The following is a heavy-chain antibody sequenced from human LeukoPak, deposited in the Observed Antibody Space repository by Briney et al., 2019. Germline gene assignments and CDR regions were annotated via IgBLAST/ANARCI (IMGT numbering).Heavy chain of an antibody. Sequence: SETLSLTCTVSGGSISSGSYYWSWIRQPAGKGLEWIGRIYTSGSTNYNPSLKSRVTISVDTSKNQFSLKLSSVTAADTAVYYCATTSDDYSNYGLQHWGQGTLVTVSS. CDR2: IYTSGST. D-gene: IGHD4-11*01. CDR3: ATTSDDYSNYGLQH. V-gene: IGHV4-61*02. CDR1: GGSISSGSYY. J-gene: IGHJ1*01.